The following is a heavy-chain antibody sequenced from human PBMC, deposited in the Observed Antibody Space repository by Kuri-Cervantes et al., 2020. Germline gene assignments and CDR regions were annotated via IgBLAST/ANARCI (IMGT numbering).Heavy chain of an antibody. D-gene: IGHD3-9*01. V-gene: IGHV3-74*01. Sequence: GESLKISCAASGFTFSSEWMHWVRQAPGKGLVWVSRIISDGTSASYADSVKGRFTVSRDNAKSTMYLQMNSLRAEDTAVYYCVRDARYCPDQWGQGTLVTVSS. CDR1: GFTFSSEW. J-gene: IGHJ4*02. CDR3: VRDARYCPDQ. CDR2: IISDGTSA.